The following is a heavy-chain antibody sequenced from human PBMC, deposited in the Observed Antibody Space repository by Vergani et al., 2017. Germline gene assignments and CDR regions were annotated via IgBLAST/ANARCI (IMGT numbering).Heavy chain of an antibody. CDR2: IFHSGST. J-gene: IGHJ6*03. D-gene: IGHD6-13*01. CDR1: TDSMNGDDYY. CDR3: ARHKEQLVPGNYYYYYYMDV. Sequence: QVHLQESGPGLVKPSQTLSLTCTVSTDSMNGDDYYWSWIRQSPGKGLEFIGHIFHSGSTFYNPSLRSRVSVSIDTSKKQFSLKLNSVTAADTAVYYCARHKEQLVPGNYYYYYYMDVWGKGTTVTVSS. V-gene: IGHV4-30-4*01.